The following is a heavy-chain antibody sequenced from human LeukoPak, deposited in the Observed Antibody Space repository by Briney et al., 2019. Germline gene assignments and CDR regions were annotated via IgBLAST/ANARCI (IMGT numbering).Heavy chain of an antibody. V-gene: IGHV4-30-2*01. CDR1: GGSISSGGYS. Sequence: PSQTLSLTCAVSGGSISSGGYSWSWIRQPPGKGLEWIGYIYHSGNTYYNPSLKSRVTISVDTSKNQFSLKLTSVTAADTAMYYCARGKGSVRGVIIIYYFDYWGQGTLVTVSS. CDR3: ARGKGSVRGVIIIYYFDY. CDR2: IYHSGNT. D-gene: IGHD3-10*01. J-gene: IGHJ4*02.